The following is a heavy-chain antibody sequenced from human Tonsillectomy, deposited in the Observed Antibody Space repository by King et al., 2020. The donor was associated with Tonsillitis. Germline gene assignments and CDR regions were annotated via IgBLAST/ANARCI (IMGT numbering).Heavy chain of an antibody. CDR1: GGTFSSYA. D-gene: IGHD2-21*02. Sequence: QLVQSGTEVKKPGSSVKVSCKASGGTFSSYAISWVRQAPGQGLEWMGGIIPIFGTANYAQKFQGRVTITADKSTSTAYMELSSLRSEDTAVYYCARTYCGGDCYSSEFLYYFDYWGQGTLVTVSS. V-gene: IGHV1-69*14. J-gene: IGHJ4*02. CDR2: IIPIFGTA. CDR3: ARTYCGGDCYSSEFLYYFDY.